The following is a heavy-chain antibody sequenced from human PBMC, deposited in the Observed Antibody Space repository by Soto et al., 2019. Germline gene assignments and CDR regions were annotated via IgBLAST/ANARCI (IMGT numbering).Heavy chain of an antibody. J-gene: IGHJ6*02. CDR3: AKARLYYYYGMDV. V-gene: IGHV3-13*01. Sequence: ESGGGLVQPGGSLRLSCEGSGFSFSSYDMHWVRQAAGKRLEWVAAIGADGDTYYSDSVKGRLTISRENTKNSLYLQMNSLRTGDTGVYHCAKARLYYYYGMDVWGQGTMVTVSS. CDR1: GFSFSSYD. CDR2: IGADGDT.